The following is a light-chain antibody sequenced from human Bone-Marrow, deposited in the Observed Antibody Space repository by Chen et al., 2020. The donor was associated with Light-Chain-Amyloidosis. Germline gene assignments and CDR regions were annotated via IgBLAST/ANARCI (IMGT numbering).Light chain of an antibody. CDR3: QVWNNPTDHWV. J-gene: IGLJ3*02. V-gene: IGLV3-21*02. CDR1: NIGTQS. Sequence: SYVLTQTPSVSVAPGQTARLTCGGSNIGTQSVHWYQQKPGQAPVLVVYEDSDRPSGIPDRFSGSNFGKTATLTISRVEVGDEADYYCQVWNNPTDHWVFGGGTKLTVL. CDR2: EDS.